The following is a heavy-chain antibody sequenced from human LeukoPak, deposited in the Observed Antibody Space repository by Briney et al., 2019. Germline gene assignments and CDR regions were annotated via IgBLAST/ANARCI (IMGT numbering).Heavy chain of an antibody. CDR3: AREHFGYANDY. D-gene: IGHD5-12*01. J-gene: IGHJ4*02. Sequence: PSETLSLTCTVSGGSISSYYWSWIRQPPGKGLEWIGYIYYSGSTNYNPSLESRVTISVDTSKKQFSLKLSSVTAADTAVYYCAREHFGYANDYWGQGTLVTVSS. V-gene: IGHV4-59*01. CDR1: GGSISSYY. CDR2: IYYSGST.